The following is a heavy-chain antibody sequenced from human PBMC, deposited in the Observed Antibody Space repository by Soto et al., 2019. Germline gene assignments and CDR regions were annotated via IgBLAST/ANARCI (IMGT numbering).Heavy chain of an antibody. Sequence: ASVKVSCKASGYTFTSYGISWVRQAPGQGLEWMGWISAYNGNTNYAQKLQGRVTMTTDTSTSTAYMELRSLRSDDTAVYYCAREDSGWYSGAFDIWAQGTMVTGSS. CDR2: ISAYNGNT. D-gene: IGHD6-19*01. V-gene: IGHV1-18*01. J-gene: IGHJ3*02. CDR1: GYTFTSYG. CDR3: AREDSGWYSGAFDI.